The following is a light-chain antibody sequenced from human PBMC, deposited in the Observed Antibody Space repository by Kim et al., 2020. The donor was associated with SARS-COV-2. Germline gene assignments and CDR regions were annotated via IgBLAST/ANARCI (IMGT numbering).Light chain of an antibody. J-gene: IGKJ2*01. CDR1: QNISRY. CDR2: AAS. CDR3: QQSFSPVYT. V-gene: IGKV1-39*01. Sequence: DIQMTQSPSSLSASVGDRVTITCRASQNISRYLNWYQHKPGKAPRFLIYAASSLQSGVPSRFSGGVSGTFFTFSVNSLQPEDFATYYCQQSFSPVYTFGQGTKLEI.